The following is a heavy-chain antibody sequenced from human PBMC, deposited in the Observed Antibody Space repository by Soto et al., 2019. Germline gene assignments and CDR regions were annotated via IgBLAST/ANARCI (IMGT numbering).Heavy chain of an antibody. Sequence: GGSLRLSCAAAGFTCSSYGMHWVRQAPGKGLEWVAVISYDGSNKYYADSVKGRFTISRDNSKNTLYLQMNSLRAEDTAVYYCAKDVVVGATPGLGDYYYYYGMDVWGQGTTVTVSS. CDR3: AKDVVVGATPGLGDYYYYYGMDV. V-gene: IGHV3-30*18. D-gene: IGHD1-26*01. CDR1: GFTCSSYG. CDR2: ISYDGSNK. J-gene: IGHJ6*02.